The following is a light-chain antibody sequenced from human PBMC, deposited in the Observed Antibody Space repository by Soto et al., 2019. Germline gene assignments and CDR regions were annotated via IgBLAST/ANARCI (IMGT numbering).Light chain of an antibody. V-gene: IGKV3D-15*01. Sequence: EIVMTQSPATLSVSPGESVTLSCRASQSVSTNLAWYQQKPGQAHRLLFYGASTRATGIPARLSGSGSGTDFSLIVSSLQSEDSAVYYGQQYHDWPPLTFGQGTRREIK. J-gene: IGKJ5*01. CDR1: QSVSTN. CDR3: QQYHDWPPLT. CDR2: GAS.